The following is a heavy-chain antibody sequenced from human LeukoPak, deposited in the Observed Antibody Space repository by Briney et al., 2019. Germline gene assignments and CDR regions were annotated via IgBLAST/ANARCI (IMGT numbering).Heavy chain of an antibody. Sequence: SETLSLTCTVSGDSITGYYWGWIRQPPGKGLEWIGNIYYTGNTYYNASLKSRVTISVDKSKNQFSLKLSSVTAADTAVYYCARLALYCSSTSCFAYWGQGTLVTVSS. D-gene: IGHD2-2*01. J-gene: IGHJ4*02. CDR3: ARLALYCSSTSCFAY. CDR2: IYYTGNT. V-gene: IGHV4-39*07. CDR1: GDSITGYY.